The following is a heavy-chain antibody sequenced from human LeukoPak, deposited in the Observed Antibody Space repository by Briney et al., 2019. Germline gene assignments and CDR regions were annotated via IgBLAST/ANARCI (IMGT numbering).Heavy chain of an antibody. CDR2: ISWDGSST. CDR1: GFTFDDYV. V-gene: IGHV3-43D*03. CDR3: AKVSRRHSYGSLDY. Sequence: PGGSLRLSCAASGFTFDDYVMQWVRQVPGKGLEWVSLISWDGSSTYYGNSVKGRFTISRDNSKNSLYLQMNSLRAEDTALYYCAKVSRRHSYGSLDYWGQGTMVTVSS. D-gene: IGHD5-18*01. J-gene: IGHJ4*02.